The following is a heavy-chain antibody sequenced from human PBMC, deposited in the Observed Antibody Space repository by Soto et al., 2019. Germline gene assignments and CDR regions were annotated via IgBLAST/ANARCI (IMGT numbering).Heavy chain of an antibody. J-gene: IGHJ4*02. CDR2: INHSGST. V-gene: IGHV4-34*01. CDR3: ASGSYLPFDY. CDR1: GGSFSGYY. D-gene: IGHD1-26*01. Sequence: SETLSLTCAVYGGSFSGYYWSCIRQPPGKGLEWIGEINHSGSTNYNPSLKSRVTISVDTSKNQFSLKLSSVTAADTAVYYCASGSYLPFDYWGEGTLVTVSS.